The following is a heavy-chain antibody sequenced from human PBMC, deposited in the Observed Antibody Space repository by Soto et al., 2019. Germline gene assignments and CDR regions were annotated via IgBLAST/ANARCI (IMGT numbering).Heavy chain of an antibody. CDR2: ISPDGSNK. CDR3: ARPEGTDYYYYGMDV. CDR1: GLTFSTYG. V-gene: IGHV3-30*03. J-gene: IGHJ6*02. Sequence: QVQLVESGGGVVQPGRSLRLSCAGSGLTFSTYGIHWVRQAPGKGLEWVAVISPDGSNKYYADAVKGRFTISRDNSKNTLYLQMTSLRAEDTAVYYCARPEGTDYYYYGMDVWGQGTTVTVSS.